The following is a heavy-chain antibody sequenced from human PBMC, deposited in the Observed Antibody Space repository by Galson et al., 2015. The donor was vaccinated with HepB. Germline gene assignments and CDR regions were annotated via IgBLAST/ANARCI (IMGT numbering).Heavy chain of an antibody. Sequence: SLRLSCAASGFTFSNAWMSWVRQAPGKGLEWVGRIKSKTDGGTTDYAAPVKGRFTISRDDSKNTLYLQMNSLKTEDTAVYYCTTGGPAPPGYSSGWYYFDYWGQGTLVTVSS. J-gene: IGHJ4*02. V-gene: IGHV3-15*01. CDR2: IKSKTDGGTT. D-gene: IGHD6-19*01. CDR1: GFTFSNAW. CDR3: TTGGPAPPGYSSGWYYFDY.